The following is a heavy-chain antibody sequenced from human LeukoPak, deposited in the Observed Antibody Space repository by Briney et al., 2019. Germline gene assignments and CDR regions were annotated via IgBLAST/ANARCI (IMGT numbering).Heavy chain of an antibody. D-gene: IGHD3-3*01. V-gene: IGHV4-38-2*02. Sequence: SETLSLTCSSSGYSISSGYYWGWIRQPPGQGLEWIGNIYHSGSTYYNPSLKNRVTISVDTSKNQFSLKLSSVTAAATAVYYCAGDFWSGYYFRDWGQGTLVTVSS. CDR1: GYSISSGYY. J-gene: IGHJ4*02. CDR2: IYHSGST. CDR3: AGDFWSGYYFRD.